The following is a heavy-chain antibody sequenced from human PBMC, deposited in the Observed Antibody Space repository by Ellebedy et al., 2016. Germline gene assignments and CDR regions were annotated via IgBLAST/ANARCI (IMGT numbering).Heavy chain of an antibody. V-gene: IGHV1-18*04. CDR2: LNTFSGNT. CDR3: AKTSGWGYGEN. Sequence: ASVKVSXXASGYTFTTFSITWVRQVPGQGLEWMGFLNTFSGNTKFAQKFQGRVSMTTDSSTHTAYMDLRSLRSDDTAMYYCAKTSGWGYGENWGQGTLVTVSS. D-gene: IGHD3-10*01. J-gene: IGHJ4*02. CDR1: GYTFTTFS.